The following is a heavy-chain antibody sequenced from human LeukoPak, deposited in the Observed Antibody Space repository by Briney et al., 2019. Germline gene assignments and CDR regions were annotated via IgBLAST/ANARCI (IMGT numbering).Heavy chain of an antibody. D-gene: IGHD5-18*01. CDR2: IYYSGST. CDR1: GGSISSSSYY. CDR3: ARHAKGYSYGYNYFDY. J-gene: IGHJ4*02. Sequence: SETLSLTCTVSGGSISSSSYYWGWIRQPPGKGLGWIGSIYYSGSTYYNPSLKSRVTISVDTSKNQFSLKLSSVTAADTAVYYCARHAKGYSYGYNYFDYWGQGALVTVSS. V-gene: IGHV4-39*01.